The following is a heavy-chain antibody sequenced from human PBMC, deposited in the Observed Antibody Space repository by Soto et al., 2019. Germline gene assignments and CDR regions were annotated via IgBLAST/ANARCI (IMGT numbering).Heavy chain of an antibody. CDR3: ARGQDSSSWYDWFDP. J-gene: IGHJ5*02. CDR1: GGSFSGYY. CDR2: INHSGST. V-gene: IGHV4-34*01. D-gene: IGHD6-13*01. Sequence: QVQLQQWGAGLLKPSETLSLTCAVYGGSFSGYYWSWIRQPPGKGLEWIGEINHSGSTNYNPSLKRRVTISVDTSKNQFSLKLSSVTAADTAVYYCARGQDSSSWYDWFDPWGQGTLVTVSS.